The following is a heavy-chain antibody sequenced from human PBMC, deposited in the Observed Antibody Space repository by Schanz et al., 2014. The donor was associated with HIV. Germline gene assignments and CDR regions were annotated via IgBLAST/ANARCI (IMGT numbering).Heavy chain of an antibody. D-gene: IGHD5-18*01. CDR2: TWYDGTTK. CDR3: ARGGYNYGREGYFDY. J-gene: IGHJ4*02. Sequence: QVHLVESGGGVVQPGRSLRLSCAASGFTFSTYGMHWVRQAPGKGLEWVAVTWYDGTTKYYADSVKGRFTISRDNSKDTLYLQMNSLRADDTTVYSCARGGYNYGREGYFDYWGQGTLVTVSS. CDR1: GFTFSTYG. V-gene: IGHV3-33*01.